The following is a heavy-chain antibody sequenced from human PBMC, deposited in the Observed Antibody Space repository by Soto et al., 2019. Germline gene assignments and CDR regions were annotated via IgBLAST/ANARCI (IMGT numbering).Heavy chain of an antibody. D-gene: IGHD1-1*01. Sequence: SETLSLTCTVSGGSISSGGYYWSWIRQHPGKGLEWIGYISYSGSTNYNPSLESRITISVDTSNNQFSLKVSSVTAADTALYYCARHYPIGNNWNYFDYWGQGTLVTVSS. J-gene: IGHJ4*02. V-gene: IGHV4-31*03. CDR2: ISYSGST. CDR3: ARHYPIGNNWNYFDY. CDR1: GGSISSGGYY.